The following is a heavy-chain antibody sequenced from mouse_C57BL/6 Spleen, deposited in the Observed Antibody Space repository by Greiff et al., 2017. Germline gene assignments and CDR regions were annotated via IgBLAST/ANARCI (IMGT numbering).Heavy chain of an antibody. J-gene: IGHJ2*01. Sequence: QVQLQQSGAELARPGASVKLSCKASGYTFTSYGISWVKQRPGQGLEWIGEIYPCSGNTYYNQKFKGKATLTADKSSSTAYMELRSLTSEDSAVYFCERRPSYYVDYWGQGTTLTVSS. V-gene: IGHV1-81*01. D-gene: IGHD1-1*01. CDR3: ERRPSYYVDY. CDR2: IYPCSGNT. CDR1: GYTFTSYG.